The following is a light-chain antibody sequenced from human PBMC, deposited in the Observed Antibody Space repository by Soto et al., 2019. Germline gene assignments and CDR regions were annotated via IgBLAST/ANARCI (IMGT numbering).Light chain of an antibody. CDR1: QSVSSSD. Sequence: IVLTQSPGTLSLSPGERGTPSCRASQSVSSSDLSWYQQKPGQAPRLLIYGASTRAIGIPDRFSGRGSGTDFTLTISRLEPEDFAVYYCQQYATTRVTFGQGTKVEIK. CDR3: QQYATTRVT. CDR2: GAS. J-gene: IGKJ1*01. V-gene: IGKV3-20*01.